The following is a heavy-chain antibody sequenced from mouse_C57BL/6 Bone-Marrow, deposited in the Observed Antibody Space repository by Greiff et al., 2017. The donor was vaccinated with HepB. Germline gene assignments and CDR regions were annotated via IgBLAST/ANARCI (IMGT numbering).Heavy chain of an antibody. CDR1: GYTFTSYW. J-gene: IGHJ3*01. D-gene: IGHD3-2*02. CDR2: IHPSDSDT. CDR3: AIDIQLRPYAY. V-gene: IGHV1-74*01. Sequence: QVQLQQPGAELVKPGASVKVSCKASGYTFTSYWMHWVKQRPGQGLEWIGRIHPSDSDTNYNQKFKGKATLTVDKSSSTAYMQLSSLTSEDSAVYYCAIDIQLRPYAYWGQGTRVTVSA.